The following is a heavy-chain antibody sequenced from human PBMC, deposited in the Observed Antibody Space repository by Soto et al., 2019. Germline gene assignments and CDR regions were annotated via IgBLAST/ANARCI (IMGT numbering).Heavy chain of an antibody. V-gene: IGHV1-69*13. CDR1: GGTFSSYA. Sequence: SVKVSCKXSGGTFSSYAISWVRQAPGQGLEWMGGIIPIFGTANYAQKFQGRVTITADESTSTAYMELSSLRSEDTAVYYCARGGRAYCGGDCYSVDYWGQGTLVTVSS. CDR2: IIPIFGTA. CDR3: ARGGRAYCGGDCYSVDY. J-gene: IGHJ4*02. D-gene: IGHD2-21*02.